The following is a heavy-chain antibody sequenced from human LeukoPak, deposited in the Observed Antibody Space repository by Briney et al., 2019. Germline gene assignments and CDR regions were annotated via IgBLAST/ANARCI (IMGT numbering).Heavy chain of an antibody. D-gene: IGHD5-18*01. J-gene: IGHJ4*02. CDR3: AKDLERGYSYGYGFFVNDFDY. Sequence: GGSLRLSCAASGFTFDDCAMHWVRQAPGKGLEWASGISWNSGSIAYADSVKGRFTISRDNAKNSLYLQMNSLRAEDTALYYCAKDLERGYSYGYGFFVNDFDYWGQGTLVTVSS. V-gene: IGHV3-9*01. CDR2: ISWNSGSI. CDR1: GFTFDDCA.